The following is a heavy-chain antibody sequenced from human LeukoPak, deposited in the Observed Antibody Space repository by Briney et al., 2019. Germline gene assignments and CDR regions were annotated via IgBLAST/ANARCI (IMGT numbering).Heavy chain of an antibody. CDR3: ARHHIAAALTWFDP. CDR2: IYCSGST. CDR1: GGSISSYY. D-gene: IGHD6-13*01. V-gene: IGHV4-59*08. Sequence: SETLSLTCTVAGGSISSYYWSWIRQPPGKGLEWIGYIYCSGSTNYNPSLKSRVTISVDTSKNQFSLKLSSVTAADTAVYYRARHHIAAALTWFDPWGQGTLVTVSS. J-gene: IGHJ5*02.